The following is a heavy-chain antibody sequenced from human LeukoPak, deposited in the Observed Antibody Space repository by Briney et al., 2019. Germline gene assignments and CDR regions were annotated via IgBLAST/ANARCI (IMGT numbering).Heavy chain of an antibody. CDR2: INHSGST. D-gene: IGHD2-2*01. Sequence: SETLSLTCAVYGGSLSGYYWSWIRQPPGKGLEWIGEINHSGSTNYNPSLKSRVTISVDTSKNQFSLKLSSVTAADTAVYYCARAFSMSGQLPPPYYFDYWGQGTLVTVSS. CDR3: ARAFSMSGQLPPPYYFDY. CDR1: GGSLSGYY. J-gene: IGHJ4*02. V-gene: IGHV4-34*01.